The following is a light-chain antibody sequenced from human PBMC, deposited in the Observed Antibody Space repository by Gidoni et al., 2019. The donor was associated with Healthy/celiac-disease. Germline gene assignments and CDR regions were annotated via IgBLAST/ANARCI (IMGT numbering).Light chain of an antibody. CDR1: QDISHY. J-gene: IGKJ5*01. CDR2: DAT. CDR3: QQYDNLPIT. Sequence: DIQLHQSPSSLSASVRDRVTVTVQASQDISHYLNWNQPKPGNAPMLMDYDATHMETAVPSRCSGSGTGTDFTITSSSLQPDDIATYYCQQYDNLPITFGQXTRLEIK. V-gene: IGKV1-33*01.